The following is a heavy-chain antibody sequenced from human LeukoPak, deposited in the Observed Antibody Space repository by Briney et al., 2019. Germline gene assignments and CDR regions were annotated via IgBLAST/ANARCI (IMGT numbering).Heavy chain of an antibody. J-gene: IGHJ3*02. CDR3: AVFPKYQPSDAFDI. D-gene: IGHD2-2*01. Sequence: GASVKVSCKASGYTFTSYGISWVRQAPGQGLEWMGWISAYNGNTNYAQKLQGRVTMTTDTSTSTAYMELRSLRSDDTAVYYCAVFPKYQPSDAFDIWGQGTMVTVSS. CDR2: ISAYNGNT. CDR1: GYTFTSYG. V-gene: IGHV1-18*01.